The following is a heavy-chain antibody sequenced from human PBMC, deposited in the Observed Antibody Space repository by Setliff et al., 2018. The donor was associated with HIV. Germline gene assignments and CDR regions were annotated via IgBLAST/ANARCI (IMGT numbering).Heavy chain of an antibody. D-gene: IGHD1-7*01. Sequence: GASVKVSCKASGGTFSNYAISWVRQAPGQGLEWMGRVIPIFGTANYAQKFQGRVTITADKSTDTAYMELSSLRSEDTAVYYCARGDNWNYIGRPSLYMDVWGRGTTVTVSS. CDR2: VIPIFGTA. CDR3: ARGDNWNYIGRPSLYMDV. V-gene: IGHV1-69*06. CDR1: GGTFSNYA. J-gene: IGHJ6*03.